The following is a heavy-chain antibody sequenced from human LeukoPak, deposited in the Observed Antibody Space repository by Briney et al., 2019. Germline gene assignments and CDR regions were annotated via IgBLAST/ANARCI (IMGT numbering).Heavy chain of an antibody. J-gene: IGHJ4*02. D-gene: IGHD5-18*01. V-gene: IGHV3-30*01. CDR3: ARERVYSFLN. CDR2: ISYDGSNK. Sequence: GRSLRLSCAASGFTFSSYAMHWVRQAPGKGLEWVAVISYDGSNKYYADSVKGRFTISRDNFKNTLYLQMNSLRAEDTAVYYCARERVYSFLNWGQGTLVTVSS. CDR1: GFTFSSYA.